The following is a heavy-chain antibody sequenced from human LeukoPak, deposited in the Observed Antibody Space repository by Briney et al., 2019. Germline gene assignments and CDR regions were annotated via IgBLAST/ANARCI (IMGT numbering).Heavy chain of an antibody. CDR1: GGSISDNY. CDR3: ARHPFATPFDY. J-gene: IGHJ4*02. D-gene: IGHD2-15*01. CDR2: AYYSGHT. V-gene: IGHV4-59*08. Sequence: SETLSLTCTVSGGSISDNYWSRIRQPPGKGLEWIGYAYYSGHTNYNSSLKSRVTMSLDTSKSQFSLRLSSVTAADTAVYFCARHPFATPFDYWGPGTLVTVSS.